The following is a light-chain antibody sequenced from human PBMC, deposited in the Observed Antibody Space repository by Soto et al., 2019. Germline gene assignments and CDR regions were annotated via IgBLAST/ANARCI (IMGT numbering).Light chain of an antibody. CDR3: SSYAGSNNVV. J-gene: IGLJ2*01. Sequence: QPVLTQPPSASGSPGQSVTISCTGTSSDVGGYNYVSWYQQHPGKAPKLMIYEVNKRPSGVPDRFSGSKSGNTASLTVSGLQAEDEDDDHCSSYAGSNNVVFGGGTKLTVL. CDR1: SSDVGGYNY. V-gene: IGLV2-8*01. CDR2: EVN.